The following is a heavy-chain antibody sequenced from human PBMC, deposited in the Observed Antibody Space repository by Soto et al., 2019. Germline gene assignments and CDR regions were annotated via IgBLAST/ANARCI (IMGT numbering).Heavy chain of an antibody. J-gene: IGHJ6*02. CDR3: ARDLWGYCGTDCYPLDV. V-gene: IGHV4-59*02. CDR1: GGAVRTYH. CDR2: MYNTGST. Sequence: SGTLSLTCTVSGGAVRTYHLIWIRQPPGKGLEWIGYMYNTGSTVYNPPFKSRVTISVDTSKNQFSLKLNSVTAADTAVYYCARDLWGYCGTDCYPLDVWGQGTTVTVSS. D-gene: IGHD2-21*02.